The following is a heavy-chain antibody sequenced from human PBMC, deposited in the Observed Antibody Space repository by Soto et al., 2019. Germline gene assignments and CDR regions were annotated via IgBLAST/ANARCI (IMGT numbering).Heavy chain of an antibody. CDR1: GFTFSSYS. Sequence: EVQLVESGGGLVKPGGSLRLSCAASGFTFSSYSMNWVRQAPGKGLEWVSSISSSSSYIYYADSVKGRFTISRDNAKNSLYLQMNSLRAEDTAVYYCARGSSIKTVVVVVAAYNWFDPWGQGTLVTVSS. CDR2: ISSSSSYI. J-gene: IGHJ5*02. D-gene: IGHD2-15*01. V-gene: IGHV3-21*01. CDR3: ARGSSIKTVVVVVAAYNWFDP.